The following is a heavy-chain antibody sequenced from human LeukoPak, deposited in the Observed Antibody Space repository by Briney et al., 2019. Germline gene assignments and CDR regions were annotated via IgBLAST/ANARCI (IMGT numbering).Heavy chain of an antibody. CDR1: GFTFSSYA. J-gene: IGHJ4*02. Sequence: GGSLRLSCEASGFTFSSYAINWVRQAPGKGLEWVSTIGGSGGTTYYADSVKGRFTISRDNSKNTLYLQMNSLRAEDTAVYYCARAPISSGWYHFDYWGQGTLVTVST. CDR3: ARAPISSGWYHFDY. CDR2: IGGSGGTT. V-gene: IGHV3-23*01. D-gene: IGHD6-19*01.